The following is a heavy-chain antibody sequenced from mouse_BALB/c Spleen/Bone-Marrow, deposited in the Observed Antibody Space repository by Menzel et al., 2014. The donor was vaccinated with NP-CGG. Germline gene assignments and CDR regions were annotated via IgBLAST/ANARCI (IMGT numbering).Heavy chain of an antibody. Sequence: EVQGVESGGGLVQPGGSRKLSCAASGFTFSSFGMHWVRQAPEKGLEWVAYISNGSSTIYYADTVKGRFTISRVNPKNTLFLQMTSLRSEDTATYYCARKGAMITHYYAMDYWGQGTSVTVSS. V-gene: IGHV5-17*02. D-gene: IGHD2-4*01. CDR2: ISNGSSTI. J-gene: IGHJ4*01. CDR3: ARKGAMITHYYAMDY. CDR1: GFTFSSFG.